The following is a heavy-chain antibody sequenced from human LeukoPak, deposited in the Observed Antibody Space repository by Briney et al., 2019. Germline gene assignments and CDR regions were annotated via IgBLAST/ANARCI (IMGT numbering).Heavy chain of an antibody. Sequence: KPSGTLSLTCTVSGGSISSSSYYWGWIRQPPGKGLEWIGSIYYSGSTYYNPSLKSRVTISVDTSKNQFSLKLSSVTAADTAVYYCARHRMTESFDPWGQGTLVTVSS. J-gene: IGHJ5*02. CDR3: ARHRMTESFDP. CDR1: GGSISSSSYY. CDR2: IYYSGST. V-gene: IGHV4-39*01.